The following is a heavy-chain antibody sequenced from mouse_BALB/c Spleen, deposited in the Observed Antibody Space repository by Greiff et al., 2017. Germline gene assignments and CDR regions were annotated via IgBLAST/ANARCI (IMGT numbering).Heavy chain of an antibody. V-gene: IGHV7-3*02. Sequence: EVKLMESGGGLVQPGGSLRLSCATSGFTFTDYYMSWVRQPPGKALEWLGFIRNKANGYTTEYSASVKGRFTISRDNSQSILYLQMNTLRAEDSATYYCARESRYWYFDVWGAGTTVTVSS. CDR1: GFTFTDYY. J-gene: IGHJ1*01. CDR2: IRNKANGYTT. CDR3: ARESRYWYFDV.